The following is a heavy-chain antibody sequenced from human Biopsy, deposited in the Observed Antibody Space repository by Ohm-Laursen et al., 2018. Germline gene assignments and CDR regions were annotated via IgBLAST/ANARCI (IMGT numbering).Heavy chain of an antibody. CDR1: GDSISSSTYY. J-gene: IGHJ4*02. CDR3: VKGGSGSFPFDY. D-gene: IGHD3-10*01. Sequence: SETLSLTCSVSGDSISSSTYYWGWIRQPPGKGLEWIGTIRNTYFRTSLKSRVTMSVDTSKNQFSLRLTSVTAADTAVYYCVKGGSGSFPFDYWGPGTLVTVSS. CDR2: IRNT. V-gene: IGHV4-39*07.